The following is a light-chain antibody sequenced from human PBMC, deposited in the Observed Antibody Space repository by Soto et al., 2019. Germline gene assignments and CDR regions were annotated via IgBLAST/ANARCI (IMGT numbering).Light chain of an antibody. CDR3: PQANISPIT. J-gene: IGKJ5*01. Sequence: IQLTLKHSSLSASVGDRVAITCRASQTISTYLNWDQQKPGKAPRLLMYDASSWLRGVPSRFRGSGSGTDFTLTISSLQPEHCACYFCPQANISPITFGQGTLLDVK. CDR2: DAS. V-gene: IGKV1-39*01. CDR1: QTISTY.